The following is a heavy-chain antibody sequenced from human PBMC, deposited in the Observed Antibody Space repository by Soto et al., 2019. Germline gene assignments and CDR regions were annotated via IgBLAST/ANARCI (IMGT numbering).Heavy chain of an antibody. J-gene: IGHJ4*02. V-gene: IGHV5-51*01. CDR2: IYPGDSNT. D-gene: IGHD2-2*02. Sequence: GESLKISCKGSGYSFTNYWIGWVRQMPGKGLEWMGIIYPGDSNTRYSPSFQGQVTISADKSISTAYLQWSSLKASDTAMYHCARQGYCSSTACYTVDYWGQGTLVTVSS. CDR1: GYSFTNYW. CDR3: ARQGYCSSTACYTVDY.